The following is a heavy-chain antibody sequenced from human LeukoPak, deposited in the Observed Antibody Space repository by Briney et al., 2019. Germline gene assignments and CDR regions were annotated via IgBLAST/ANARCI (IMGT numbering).Heavy chain of an antibody. CDR1: GFIFSNYY. J-gene: IGHJ3*02. Sequence: GGSLRLSCAASGFIFSNYYMSWVRQAPGKGLEWVANISKDETEKYYVGSVEGRFTVSRDNAKTSLYLQMNSLRAEDTAVYYCAREGWERDGIHDAFDIWGQGTMVTVSS. CDR2: ISKDETEK. V-gene: IGHV3-7*01. D-gene: IGHD1-26*01. CDR3: AREGWERDGIHDAFDI.